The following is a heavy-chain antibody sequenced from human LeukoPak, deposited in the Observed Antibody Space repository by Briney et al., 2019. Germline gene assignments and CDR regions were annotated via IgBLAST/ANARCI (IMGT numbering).Heavy chain of an antibody. CDR1: GFNFSPCA. CDR3: ARDGSGWSRDY. V-gene: IGHV3-21*01. J-gene: IGHJ4*02. D-gene: IGHD6-13*01. CDR2: ITAGTTHI. Sequence: GGSLRLSCAASGFNFSPCAMTWVRQAPGKGLEWVSTITAGTTHIYYADSVKGRFTTSRDDAKTSLYLQLSSLRTEDTAVYYRARDGSGWSRDYWGQGTLVTVSS.